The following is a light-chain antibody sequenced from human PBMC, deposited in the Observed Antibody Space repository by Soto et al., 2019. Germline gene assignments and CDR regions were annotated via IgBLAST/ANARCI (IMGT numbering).Light chain of an antibody. CDR1: QSVTTS. Sequence: EIVLTQSPATLSLSPGERATLSCRASQSVTTSLAWYQQKPGQAPRLLIFDASNRATGVPARFSGSGSGTDFTLTISSLETEDFAVYYCQQRYNWPLAFGGGTKVDIK. V-gene: IGKV3-11*01. CDR3: QQRYNWPLA. J-gene: IGKJ4*01. CDR2: DAS.